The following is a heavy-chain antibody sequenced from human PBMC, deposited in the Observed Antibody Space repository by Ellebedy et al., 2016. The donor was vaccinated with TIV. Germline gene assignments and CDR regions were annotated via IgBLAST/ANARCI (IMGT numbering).Heavy chain of an antibody. CDR3: ARGPDYAKSGY. J-gene: IGHJ4*02. CDR2: ILPSGST. D-gene: IGHD4-17*01. CDR1: GASFSDYY. Sequence: SETLSLTCTVYGASFSDYYWTWIRQPPGRGLEWIGEILPSGSTTYNSSLQSRVAMSVDTSKSHFSLKLSSVTAADTAVYYCARGPDYAKSGYWGQGTQVTVSS. V-gene: IGHV4-34*01.